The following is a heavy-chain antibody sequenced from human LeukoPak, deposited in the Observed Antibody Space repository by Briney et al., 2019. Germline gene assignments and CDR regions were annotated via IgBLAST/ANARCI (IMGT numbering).Heavy chain of an antibody. CDR1: GYTFTSYG. J-gene: IGHJ6*03. CDR3: VRGVVVVPAAIPSNYYYYYYMDV. CDR2: ISAYNGNT. Sequence: ASVKVSCKASGYTFTSYGISWVRQAPGQGLEWMGWISAYNGNTNYAQKLQGRVTMTTDTSTSTAYMELRSLRSDDTAVYYCVRGVVVVPAAIPSNYYYYYYMDVWGKGTTVTVSS. D-gene: IGHD2-2*01. V-gene: IGHV1-18*01.